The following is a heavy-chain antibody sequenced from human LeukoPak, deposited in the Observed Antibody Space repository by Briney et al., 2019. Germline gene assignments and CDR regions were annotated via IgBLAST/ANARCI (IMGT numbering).Heavy chain of an antibody. CDR2: IYHSGST. V-gene: IGHV4-38-2*02. CDR3: ARGHEVALDAFDI. J-gene: IGHJ3*02. D-gene: IGHD5-12*01. Sequence: PSETLSLTCTVSGYSISSGYYWGWIRQPPGKGLEWIGSIYHSGSTYYNPSLKSRVTISLDTSKNHFSLKLRSVTAADTALYFCARGHEVALDAFDIWGQGTMVTVSS. CDR1: GYSISSGYY.